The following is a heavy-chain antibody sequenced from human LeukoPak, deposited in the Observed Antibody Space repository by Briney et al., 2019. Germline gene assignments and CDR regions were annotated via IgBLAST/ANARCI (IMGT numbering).Heavy chain of an antibody. CDR1: GFTVSNNY. D-gene: IGHD3-10*01. CDR3: ARDSGTIPPDV. Sequence: GGSLRLSCAASGFTVSNNYMSWVRQAPGKGLEWVSVIYLDGSTYYADSVKGRFTISRDNAKNSLYLQMNSLRAEDTAVYYCARDSGTIPPDVWGKGTTVTVSS. V-gene: IGHV3-53*01. CDR2: IYLDGST. J-gene: IGHJ6*04.